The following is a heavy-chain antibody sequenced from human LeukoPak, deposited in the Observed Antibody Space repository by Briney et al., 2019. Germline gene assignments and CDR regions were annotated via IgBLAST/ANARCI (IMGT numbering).Heavy chain of an antibody. Sequence: SETLSLTCAVYGGSFSGYYWSWIRQPPGKGLEWIGEINHSGSTNYNPSLKSRVTISVDTSKNQFSLKLSSVTAADTAVYYCARTGSSSSGSLGCWGQGTLATVSS. D-gene: IGHD6-6*01. CDR3: ARTGSSSSGSLGC. CDR1: GGSFSGYY. J-gene: IGHJ4*02. V-gene: IGHV4-34*01. CDR2: INHSGST.